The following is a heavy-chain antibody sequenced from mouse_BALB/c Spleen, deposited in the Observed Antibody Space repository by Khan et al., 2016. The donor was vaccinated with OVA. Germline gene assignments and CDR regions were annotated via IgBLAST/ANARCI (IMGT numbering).Heavy chain of an antibody. Sequence: VQLQESGAELVKPGASVKLSCKASGYTFSSYWMHWVKQRPGQGLEWIGEIDPSDSHTNYNQKFKGKATLNVDKSSSTAYMHLSNLTSEDSAVYYCARSYYYGSSTWFAYWGQGTLVTVSA. CDR2: IDPSDSHT. CDR3: ARSYYYGSSTWFAY. V-gene: IGHV1-69*02. D-gene: IGHD1-1*01. CDR1: GYTFSSYW. J-gene: IGHJ3*01.